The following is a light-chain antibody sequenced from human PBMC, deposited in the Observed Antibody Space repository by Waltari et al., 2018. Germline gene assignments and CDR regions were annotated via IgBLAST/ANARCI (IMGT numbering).Light chain of an antibody. Sequence: EIVLTQSPATLSLSPGERPTLSCRSSQSVSSYLAWYQQKPGQTPRLLIYDASNRAPGVPARFSGSGSGTDFTLTISSLEPEDFAVYFCQQRTNWPRNTFGQGTKL. J-gene: IGKJ2*01. V-gene: IGKV3-11*01. CDR2: DAS. CDR3: QQRTNWPRNT. CDR1: QSVSSY.